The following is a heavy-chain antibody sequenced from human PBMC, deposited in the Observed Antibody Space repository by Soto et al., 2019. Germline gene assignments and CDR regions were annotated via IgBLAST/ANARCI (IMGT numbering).Heavy chain of an antibody. Sequence: ASVKVSCKASGYTFTGYYMHWVREAPGQGLEWMGWINPNGGTNYAQKFQGRVTMTRDTSISTAYMELSRLRSDDTAVYYCARDAWGPDYWGQGTLVTVSS. CDR2: INPNGGT. V-gene: IGHV1-2*02. CDR1: GYTFTGYY. J-gene: IGHJ4*02. CDR3: ARDAWGPDY. D-gene: IGHD7-27*01.